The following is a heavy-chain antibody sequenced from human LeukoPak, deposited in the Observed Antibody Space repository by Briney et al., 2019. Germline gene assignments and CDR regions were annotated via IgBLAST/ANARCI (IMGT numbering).Heavy chain of an antibody. CDR1: GYSISSGYY. V-gene: IGHV4-38-2*02. CDR3: ARGGHCSGGSCYSVYKNWFDP. CDR2: IYHSGSA. D-gene: IGHD2-15*01. Sequence: SETLSLTCTVSGYSISSGYYWGWIRQPPGKGLEWIGSIYHSGSAYYNPSLKSRVTISVDTSKNQFSLKLSSVTAADTAVYYCARGGHCSGGSCYSVYKNWFDPWGQGTLVTVSS. J-gene: IGHJ5*02.